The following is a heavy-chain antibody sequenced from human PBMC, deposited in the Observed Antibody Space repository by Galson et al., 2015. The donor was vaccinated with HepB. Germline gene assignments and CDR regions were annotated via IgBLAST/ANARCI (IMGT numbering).Heavy chain of an antibody. V-gene: IGHV1-2*02. CDR3: ARDPGIAARLPPWDY. Sequence: SVKVSCKASGYTFTGYYMHWVRQAPGQGLEWMGWINPNSGGTNYAQKFQGRVTMTRDTSISTAYMELSRLRSDDTAVYYCARDPGIAARLPPWDYWGQGTLVTVSS. CDR1: GYTFTGYY. CDR2: INPNSGGT. J-gene: IGHJ4*02. D-gene: IGHD6-6*01.